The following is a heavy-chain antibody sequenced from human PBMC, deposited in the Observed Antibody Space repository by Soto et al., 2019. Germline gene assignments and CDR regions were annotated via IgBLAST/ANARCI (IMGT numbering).Heavy chain of an antibody. V-gene: IGHV4-30-2*01. CDR1: GGSISSGGYS. CDR3: ARGQYCSSTSCYSEHAFDI. J-gene: IGHJ3*02. Sequence: SETLSLTCAVSGGSISSGGYSWSWIRQPPGKGLEWIGYIYHSGSTYYNPSLKSRVTISVDRSKNQFSLKVSSVTAADTAVYYCARGQYCSSTSCYSEHAFDIWGQGTMVTVSS. CDR2: IYHSGST. D-gene: IGHD2-2*01.